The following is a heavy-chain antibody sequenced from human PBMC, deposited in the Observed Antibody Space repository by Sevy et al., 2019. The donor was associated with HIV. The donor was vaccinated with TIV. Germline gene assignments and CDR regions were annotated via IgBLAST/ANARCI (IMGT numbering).Heavy chain of an antibody. CDR1: GFTFRSYG. Sequence: GESLKISCAASGFTFRSYGMHWVRQAPGKGLEWVAFIRYDGSTKYYADSVKGRFTISRDNSKNTLYLQMNSLRAEDTAIYYCAKGLGMVQGALLSEDIWGQGTMATVSS. V-gene: IGHV3-30*02. J-gene: IGHJ3*02. CDR3: AKGLGMVQGALLSEDI. CDR2: IRYDGSTK. D-gene: IGHD3-10*01.